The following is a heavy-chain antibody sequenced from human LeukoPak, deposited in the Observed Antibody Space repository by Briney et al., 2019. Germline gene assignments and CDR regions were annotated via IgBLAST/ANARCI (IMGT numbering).Heavy chain of an antibody. Sequence: SETLSLTCSGSNYSISNSPYWGWLRQPPGKGLEWIGSIYRSGSTFYNPSLKSRVTISLDTSKNQFSLKLSSVTAADTAVYFCARGTYGYYTDVWGKGTTVTVSS. D-gene: IGHD4-17*01. CDR3: ARGTYGYYTDV. CDR2: IYRSGST. CDR1: NYSISNSPY. J-gene: IGHJ6*03. V-gene: IGHV4-38-2*02.